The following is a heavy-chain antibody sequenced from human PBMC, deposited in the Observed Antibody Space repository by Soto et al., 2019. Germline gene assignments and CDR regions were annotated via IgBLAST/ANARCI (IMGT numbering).Heavy chain of an antibody. D-gene: IGHD6-19*01. Sequence: GGSLRLSCAASGFTFSNYAMSWVRQAPGKGLEWVSTISGSGTSTYYADSGKGRLTISRHNSKNTLYLQMNSLRAEDTAVYYCAKDLCTYSSGSCYFDYWGQGTLVTVSS. CDR3: AKDLCTYSSGSCYFDY. J-gene: IGHJ4*02. CDR1: GFTFSNYA. CDR2: ISGSGTST. V-gene: IGHV3-23*01.